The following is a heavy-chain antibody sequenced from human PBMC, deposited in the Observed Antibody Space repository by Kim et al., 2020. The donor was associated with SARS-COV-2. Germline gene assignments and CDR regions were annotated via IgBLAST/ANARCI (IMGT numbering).Heavy chain of an antibody. CDR3: ASQPYDFWSGYFDY. J-gene: IGHJ4*02. D-gene: IGHD3-3*01. Sequence: NPSLKSRVTISVDTSKNQFSLKLSSVTAADTAVYYCASQPYDFWSGYFDYWGQGTLVTVSS. V-gene: IGHV4-39*01.